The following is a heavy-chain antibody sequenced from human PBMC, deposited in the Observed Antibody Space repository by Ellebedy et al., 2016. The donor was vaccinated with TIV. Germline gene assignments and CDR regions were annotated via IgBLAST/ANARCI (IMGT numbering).Heavy chain of an antibody. Sequence: ASVKVSCKASGYTFTSYYMHWVRQAPGQGLEWMGIINPSGGSTTYAQKFQGRVTMTRDTSTRTVHMELRSLRSEDTAVYFCARSYGDPDYWGQGTLVTVSS. CDR3: ARSYGDPDY. J-gene: IGHJ4*02. V-gene: IGHV1-46*01. D-gene: IGHD4-17*01. CDR2: INPSGGST. CDR1: GYTFTSYY.